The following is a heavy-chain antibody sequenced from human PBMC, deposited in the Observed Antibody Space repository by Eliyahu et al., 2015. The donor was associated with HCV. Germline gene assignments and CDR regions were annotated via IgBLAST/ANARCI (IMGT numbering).Heavy chain of an antibody. CDR1: GFTFSNYP. CDR2: ISRENANI. Sequence: EVQLVESGGSLVEPGGSLRLXCAASGFTFSNYPLNWVRQTPGKGXEWVSXISRENANIFYGDSVKGRFTISRDNAKNSLSLQMTSLRDDDTGVYFCVRDHNWAFDYWGQGTLVTVSS. V-gene: IGHV3-48*02. D-gene: IGHD1-20*01. CDR3: VRDHNWAFDY. J-gene: IGHJ4*02.